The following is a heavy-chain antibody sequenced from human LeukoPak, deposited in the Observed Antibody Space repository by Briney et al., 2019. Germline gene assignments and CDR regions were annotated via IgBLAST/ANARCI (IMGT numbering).Heavy chain of an antibody. Sequence: GGSLRLSCAASGFTFSSYWMHWDRQGPGKGLVWVAHINDDGTTTGYAEFAEGRFTISRDDAKNTLYLQLSSLRAEDTALYYCTRGGFYYDSSGYFPHFFDSWGQGPLLPVSS. J-gene: IGHJ4*02. CDR2: INDDGTTT. D-gene: IGHD3-22*01. CDR1: GFTFSSYW. CDR3: TRGGFYYDSSGYFPHFFDS. V-gene: IGHV3-74*01.